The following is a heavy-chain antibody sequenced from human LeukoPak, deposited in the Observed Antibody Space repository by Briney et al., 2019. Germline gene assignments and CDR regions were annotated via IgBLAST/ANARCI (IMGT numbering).Heavy chain of an antibody. J-gene: IGHJ4*02. CDR3: ARGNWDSSGWYYDY. CDR1: GYTLSSSY. D-gene: IGHD6-19*01. CDR2: IISIFGTA. V-gene: IGHV1-69*05. Sequence: SVKVSCKASGYTLSSSYMHWVRQAPGQGLEWMGRIISIFGTANYAQKFQGRVTITTDESTNTAYMELSSLRSEDTAVYYCARGNWDSSGWYYDYWGQGTLVTVSS.